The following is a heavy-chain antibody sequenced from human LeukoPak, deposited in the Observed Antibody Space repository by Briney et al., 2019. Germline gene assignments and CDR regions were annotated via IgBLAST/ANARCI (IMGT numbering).Heavy chain of an antibody. CDR2: ISSSSSTI. Sequence: PGGSLRLSCAASGFTFSSYSMNWVRQAPGKGLEWVSYISSSSSTIYYADSVKGRFTISRDNAKNSLYLQMNSLRAEDTAVYYCARDRVAAAGLFDYWGQGTLVTVSS. CDR3: ARDRVAAAGLFDY. D-gene: IGHD6-13*01. V-gene: IGHV3-48*01. J-gene: IGHJ4*02. CDR1: GFTFSSYS.